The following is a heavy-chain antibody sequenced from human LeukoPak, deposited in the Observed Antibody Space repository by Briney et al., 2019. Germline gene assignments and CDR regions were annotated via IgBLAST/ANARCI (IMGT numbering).Heavy chain of an antibody. J-gene: IGHJ3*02. CDR1: GGTFSSYA. V-gene: IGHV1-69*13. CDR2: IIPIFGTA. D-gene: IGHD5-24*01. Sequence: ASVKVSCKASGGTFSSYAISWVRQAPGQGLEWMGGIIPIFGTANYAQKFQGRVTITADESTSTAYMELSSLRSEDTAVYYCARILEMATSPYDAFDIWGQGTMVTVSS. CDR3: ARILEMATSPYDAFDI.